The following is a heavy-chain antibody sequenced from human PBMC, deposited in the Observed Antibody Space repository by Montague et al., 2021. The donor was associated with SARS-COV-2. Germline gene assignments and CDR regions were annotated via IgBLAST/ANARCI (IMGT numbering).Heavy chain of an antibody. J-gene: IGHJ6*02. CDR2: IHTSGST. CDR1: GDSISSYY. D-gene: IGHD3-3*01. CDR3: ASGKYYDFWSGYYSHDYVSGMDV. Sequence: SETLSLTCTVSGDSISSYYWSWIRQSSGKGLEWIGRIHTSGSTDXNPSLNSRVTMSVDTSKNQFSLKLSSVTAAHTAVYYCASGKYYDFWSGYYSHDYVSGMDVWGQGTTVTVSS. V-gene: IGHV4-4*07.